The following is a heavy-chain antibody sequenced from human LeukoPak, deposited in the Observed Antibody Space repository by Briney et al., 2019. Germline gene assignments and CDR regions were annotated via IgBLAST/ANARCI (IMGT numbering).Heavy chain of an antibody. CDR2: IYYSGST. V-gene: IGHV4-59*01. D-gene: IGHD6-19*01. J-gene: IGHJ4*02. Sequence: SETLSLTCTVSGGSISSYYWSWIRQPPGKGLEWIGYIYYSGSTNYNPSLKSRVTISVDTSKNQFSLKLSSVTAADTAVYYCARDQKGASVAGLDYWGQGTLVTVSS. CDR1: GGSISSYY. CDR3: ARDQKGASVAGLDY.